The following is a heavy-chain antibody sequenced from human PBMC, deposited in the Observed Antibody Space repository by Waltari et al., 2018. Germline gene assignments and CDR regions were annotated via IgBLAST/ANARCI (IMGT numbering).Heavy chain of an antibody. Sequence: QVQLQASVPGLVKPSETLSLTYTVSAGSISWYYLSSIRQPPWKGLEWSGYIDYSGSNNYNPSLKSRVTISVDASKNQFSLKLISVTAADTAVYYCARFHTRIAVDYFDYWGQGTLVTVSS. CDR1: AGSISWYY. V-gene: IGHV4-59*01. CDR3: ARFHTRIAVDYFDY. J-gene: IGHJ4*02. CDR2: IDYSGSN. D-gene: IGHD6-19*01.